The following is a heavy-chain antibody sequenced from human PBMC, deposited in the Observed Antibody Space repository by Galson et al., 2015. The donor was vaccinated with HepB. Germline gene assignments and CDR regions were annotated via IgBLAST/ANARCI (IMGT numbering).Heavy chain of an antibody. CDR1: GIAVSGNY. J-gene: IGHJ5*02. V-gene: IGHV3-53*01. CDR2: MYREGNT. Sequence: SLRLSCAASGIAVSGNYMSWVRQAPGKGPEWVSVMYREGNTFYADSVKGRFTLYRDNSRNTMYLQMNSLRAEDTGVYYCATERGSSSSTRWFDPWGQGTLVTVSS. CDR3: ATERGSSSSTRWFDP. D-gene: IGHD6-13*01.